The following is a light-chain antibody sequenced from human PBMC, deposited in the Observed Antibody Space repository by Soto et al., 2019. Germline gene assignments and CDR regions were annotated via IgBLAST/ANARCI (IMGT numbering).Light chain of an antibody. V-gene: IGKV3-20*01. J-gene: IGKJ1*01. CDR1: QSVSSSY. Sequence: ETVLTKAPGPPSLTPEVRPPLSSGASQSVSSSYLAWHQQKPGQAPRLLIYGASSRATGIPDRFSGSGSGTDFTLTISRLEPEDFAVYYCQQYGSSPWTFGQGTKVDI. CDR3: QQYGSSPWT. CDR2: GAS.